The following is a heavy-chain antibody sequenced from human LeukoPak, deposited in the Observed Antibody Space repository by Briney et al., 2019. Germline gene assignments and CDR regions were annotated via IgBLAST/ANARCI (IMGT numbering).Heavy chain of an antibody. CDR3: ARGRDIGLDY. J-gene: IGHJ4*02. Sequence: SGPALVKPTQTLTLTCTFSGFSLSTSGMRVSWIRQPPGKALEWLARIDWDDDKFYSTSLKTRLTISKDTSKNQVVLTMTNIDPVDTATYYCARGRDIGLDYWGQGTLVTVSS. V-gene: IGHV2-70*04. CDR1: GFSLSTSGMR. D-gene: IGHD2-15*01. CDR2: IDWDDDK.